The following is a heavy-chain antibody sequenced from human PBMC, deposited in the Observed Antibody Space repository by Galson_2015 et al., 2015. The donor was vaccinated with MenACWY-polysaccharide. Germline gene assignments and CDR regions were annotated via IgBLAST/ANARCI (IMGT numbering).Heavy chain of an antibody. D-gene: IGHD1-26*01. V-gene: IGHV3-48*03. CDR1: GFTFSNYQ. CDR2: ISTAGVTI. CDR3: ARDRGSYDALDM. J-gene: IGHJ3*02. Sequence: SLRLSCAASGFTFSNYQMNWVRQAPGKGLEWISYISTAGVTIYYADSVRGRFTISRDNAKNSLYLQMNSLRAEDTAVYFCARDRGSYDALDMWGQGTMVAVSS.